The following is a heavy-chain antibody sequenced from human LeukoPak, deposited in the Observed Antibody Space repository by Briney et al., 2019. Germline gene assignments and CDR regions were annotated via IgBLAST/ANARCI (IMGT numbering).Heavy chain of an antibody. Sequence: ASVKVSCKASGYTFTSYGISWVRQAPGQGLEWMGWISAYNGNTQYAQNIQGRVTMTTDTSTSTAYMELRSLRSDDTAVYYCARDTIGAAGTALNNWFDPWGQGTLVTVSS. CDR1: GYTFTSYG. CDR2: ISAYNGNT. CDR3: ARDTIGAAGTALNNWFDP. J-gene: IGHJ5*02. D-gene: IGHD6-13*01. V-gene: IGHV1-18*01.